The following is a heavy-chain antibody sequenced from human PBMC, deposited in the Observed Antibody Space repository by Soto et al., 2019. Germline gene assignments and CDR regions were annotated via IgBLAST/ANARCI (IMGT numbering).Heavy chain of an antibody. CDR3: ARDPTGGIVVMVPTIRYGIDV. V-gene: IGHV3-48*02. J-gene: IGHJ6*02. D-gene: IGHD2-15*01. CDR1: GFTFSSYS. CDR2: ISRSSSTI. Sequence: PVGSLRLSCAASGFTFSSYSMNWVRQAPGKGLEWVSYISRSSSTIYYADSVKGRFTISRDNAKNSLYLQMNSLRDEDTAVYYCARDPTGGIVVMVPTIRYGIDVWGQGTTVTVSS.